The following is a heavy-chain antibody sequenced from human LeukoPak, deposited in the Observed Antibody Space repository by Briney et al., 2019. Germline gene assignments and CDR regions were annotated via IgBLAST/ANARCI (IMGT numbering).Heavy chain of an antibody. Sequence: ATVKIFCKFSGYTFTDYYMHWVQQAPAKGLEWMGLVDPEDGETIYAEKFQGRVTITADTSTDTAYMELSSLRSEDTAVYYCATVYCSSTSCYTWYFQHWGQGTLVTVSS. D-gene: IGHD2-2*02. CDR1: GYTFTDYY. CDR2: VDPEDGET. CDR3: ATVYCSSTSCYTWYFQH. J-gene: IGHJ1*01. V-gene: IGHV1-69-2*01.